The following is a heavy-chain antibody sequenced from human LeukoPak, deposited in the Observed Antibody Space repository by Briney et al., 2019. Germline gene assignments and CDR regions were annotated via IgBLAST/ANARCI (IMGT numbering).Heavy chain of an antibody. V-gene: IGHV3-30*02. CDR1: GFTFNNYG. CDR3: TKGLLS. Sequence: GGSLRLSCAASGFTFNNYGMHWVRQAPGKGLQWVAFISYDGSKKHCADSVQGRCTISRDNSKNTLSLQLNSLRADDTAVFYCTKGLLSWGQGTLLTVAA. J-gene: IGHJ5*02. CDR2: ISYDGSKK.